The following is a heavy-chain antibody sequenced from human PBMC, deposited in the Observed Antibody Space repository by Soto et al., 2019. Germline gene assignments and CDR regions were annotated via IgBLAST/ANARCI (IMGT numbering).Heavy chain of an antibody. CDR2: IIPIFGTA. CDR3: ARVESPYSSSSPAFDY. CDR1: GGTFSSYA. V-gene: IGHV1-69*01. Sequence: QVQLVQSGAEVKKPGSSVKVSCKASGGTFSSYAISWVRQAPGQGLEWMGGIIPIFGTANYAQKFQGRVTITADESTSTAYMELSSMRSEDTAVYYCARVESPYSSSSPAFDYWGQGTLVTVSS. D-gene: IGHD6-6*01. J-gene: IGHJ4*02.